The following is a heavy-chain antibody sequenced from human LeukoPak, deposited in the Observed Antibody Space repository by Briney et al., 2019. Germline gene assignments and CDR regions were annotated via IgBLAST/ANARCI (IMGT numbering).Heavy chain of an antibody. CDR1: GFTFSGYS. CDR3: VRESSYAFNI. J-gene: IGHJ3*02. V-gene: IGHV3-48*02. CDR2: ISSTSSII. Sequence: GGSLRLSCAASGFTFSGYSMNCVRQAPGKGLEWVSYISSTSSIISYADSVKGRFTISRDNAKNSLYLQMNSLRDEDTAVYYCVRESSYAFNIWGQGTMVTVSS.